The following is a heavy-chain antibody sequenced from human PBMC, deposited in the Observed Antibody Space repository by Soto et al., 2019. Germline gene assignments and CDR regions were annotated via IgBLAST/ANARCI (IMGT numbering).Heavy chain of an antibody. CDR1: GFTFSSYA. J-gene: IGHJ6*03. V-gene: IGHV3-64*01. D-gene: IGHD3-10*01. CDR2: ISSNGGST. CDR3: AGVGGSGSYYYYYYRDV. Sequence: GGSLRLSCAASGFTFSSYAMHWVRQAPGKGLEYVSAISSNGGSTYYANSVEGRFTISRDNSKNTRYLQMGSLRAEDMAVYYRAGVGGSGSYYYYYYRDVWGKETTVTASS.